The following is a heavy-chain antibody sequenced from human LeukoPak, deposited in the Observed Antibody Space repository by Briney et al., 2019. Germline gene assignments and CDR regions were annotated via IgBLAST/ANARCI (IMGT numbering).Heavy chain of an antibody. V-gene: IGHV3-21*01. CDR1: GFTFSSYS. CDR2: ISSSSSYI. CDR3: ARDANYYGSGRTLDY. Sequence: GGSLRLSCAAPGFTFSSYSMNWVRQAPGKGLEWVSSISSSSSYIYYADSVEGRFTISRDNAKNSLYLQMNSLRAEDTAVYYCARDANYYGSGRTLDYWGQGTLVTVSS. J-gene: IGHJ4*02. D-gene: IGHD3-10*01.